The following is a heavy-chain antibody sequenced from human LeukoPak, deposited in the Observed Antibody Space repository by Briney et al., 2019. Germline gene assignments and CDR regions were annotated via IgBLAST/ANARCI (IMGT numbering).Heavy chain of an antibody. V-gene: IGHV3-7*01. D-gene: IGHD3-9*01. CDR1: GFTFSSYW. J-gene: IGHJ4*02. CDR2: IKQDGSEK. CDR3: ARGLVLRYFDWLSNFDY. Sequence: GGSLRLSCAASGFTFSSYWMSWVRQAPGKGLEWVANIKQDGSEKYYVDSVKGRFTISRDNAKNSLYLQMNSLRAEDTAVYYCARGLVLRYFDWLSNFDYWGQGTLVTVSS.